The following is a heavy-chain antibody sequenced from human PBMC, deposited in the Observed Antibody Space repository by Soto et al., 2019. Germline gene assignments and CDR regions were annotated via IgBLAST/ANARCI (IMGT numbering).Heavy chain of an antibody. CDR2: IIPIFGTA. J-gene: IGHJ6*01. CDR3: PRVSVQFLEGLAKSNTYYYCCMDV. V-gene: IGHV1-69*01. Sequence: QVQLVQSGAEVKKPGSSVKVSCKASGGTFSSYAISWVRQAPGQGLEWMGGIIPIFGTANYAQKFQGRVTITVEESTSTAYIEVSRLSSEDTTEYYSPRVSVQFLEGLAKSNTYYYCCMDVWGQGTTVTDSA. CDR1: GGTFSSYA. D-gene: IGHD3-3*01.